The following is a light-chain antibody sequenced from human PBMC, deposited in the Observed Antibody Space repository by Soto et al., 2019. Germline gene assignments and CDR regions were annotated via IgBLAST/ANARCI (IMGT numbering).Light chain of an antibody. CDR2: GAS. V-gene: IGKV3-20*01. Sequence: EIVLTQSPGTLSLSPGERATLSCRASQSVSSSYLAWYQQKPGQAPRLLIYGASSRATGIPDRFSGSGSGTDITLTISRLEPEEFAVYYGHQYGSLYTFGQGTKLEIK. J-gene: IGKJ2*01. CDR3: HQYGSLYT. CDR1: QSVSSSY.